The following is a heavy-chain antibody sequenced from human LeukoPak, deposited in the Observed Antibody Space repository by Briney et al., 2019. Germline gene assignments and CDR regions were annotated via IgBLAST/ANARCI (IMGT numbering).Heavy chain of an antibody. V-gene: IGHV5-51*01. CDR1: GYSFTSYW. D-gene: IGHD3-22*01. Sequence: KISCKGSGYSFTSYWIGWVRQMPGKGLEWMGIIYPGDSDTRYSPSFQGQVTISADKSISTAYLQWSSLKASDTAMYYCARSPAGYYDSSGYYGWFDPWGQGTLVTVSS. CDR3: ARSPAGYYDSSGYYGWFDP. J-gene: IGHJ5*02. CDR2: IYPGDSDT.